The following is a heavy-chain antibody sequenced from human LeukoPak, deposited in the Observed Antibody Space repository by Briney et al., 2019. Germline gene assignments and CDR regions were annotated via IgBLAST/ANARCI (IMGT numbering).Heavy chain of an antibody. J-gene: IGHJ4*02. CDR3: ARGVGALAY. Sequence: ASVKVSCKASGYTFTGYYIHWVRQAPGQGLEWVGWIYPNSGATNYAQKFQGRVTITRDTSTSTAYMELRSLRSDDTAVYYCARGVGALAYWGQGTLVTVSS. D-gene: IGHD1-26*01. V-gene: IGHV1-2*02. CDR2: IYPNSGAT. CDR1: GYTFTGYY.